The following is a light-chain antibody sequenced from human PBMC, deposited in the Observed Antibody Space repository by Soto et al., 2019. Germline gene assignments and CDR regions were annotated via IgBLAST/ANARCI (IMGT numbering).Light chain of an antibody. J-gene: IGKJ1*01. Sequence: EVVMTQSPATLSVSPGDTATLSCRASQSIGSSLAWYQQKPGQAPRLLIYGASTRAPGVPARFSGSGSGTEFTLTISRLQSEDFAVYYCQQYYNWRPRFGQGTKVDIK. CDR3: QQYYNWRPR. V-gene: IGKV3-15*01. CDR2: GAS. CDR1: QSIGSS.